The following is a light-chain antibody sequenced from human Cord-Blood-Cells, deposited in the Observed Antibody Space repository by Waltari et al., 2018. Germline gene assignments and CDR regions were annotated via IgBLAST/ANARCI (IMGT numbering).Light chain of an antibody. CDR3: SSYTSSSTWV. Sequence: QSALPQPASVSGSPGQSITISCTGTSSDVGGYNYVSWYHQPPGKAPKLMIYDVSNRPSGVCNRFSGSKSGNTASLTISGLQAEDEADYYCSSYTSSSTWVFGGGTKLTVL. J-gene: IGLJ3*02. V-gene: IGLV2-14*03. CDR1: SSDVGGYNY. CDR2: DVS.